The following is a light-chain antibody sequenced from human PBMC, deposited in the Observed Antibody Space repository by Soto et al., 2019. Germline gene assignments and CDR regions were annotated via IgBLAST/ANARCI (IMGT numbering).Light chain of an antibody. CDR1: QSVSSSS. V-gene: IGKV3-20*01. J-gene: IGKJ1*01. Sequence: EIVLTQSPGTLSLSPGKRATLSCRASQSVSSSSLAWYQQKPGQAPRLLIYGASSRATGIPDRFSGSGSGTDFTLTISRLEPEDFAVYYGQHYGNSPRAFGQGTKVDI. CDR2: GAS. CDR3: QHYGNSPRA.